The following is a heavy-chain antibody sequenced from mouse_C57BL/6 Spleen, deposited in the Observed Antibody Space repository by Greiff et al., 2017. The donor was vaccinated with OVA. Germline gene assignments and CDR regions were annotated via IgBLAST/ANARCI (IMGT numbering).Heavy chain of an antibody. CDR1: GYSFTGYY. CDR2: INPSTGGT. Sequence: VQLQQSGPELVKPGASVKISCKASGYSFTGYYMNWVKQSPEKSLEWIGEINPSTGGTTYNQKFKAKATLTVDKSSSTAYMQLKSLTSEDSAVYYCARRGIYYGNYGSYWYFDVWGTGTTVTVSS. V-gene: IGHV1-42*01. J-gene: IGHJ1*03. CDR3: ARRGIYYGNYGSYWYFDV. D-gene: IGHD2-1*01.